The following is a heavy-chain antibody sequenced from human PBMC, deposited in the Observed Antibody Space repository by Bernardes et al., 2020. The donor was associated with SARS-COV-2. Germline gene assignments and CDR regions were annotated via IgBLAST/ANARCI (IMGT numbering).Heavy chain of an antibody. V-gene: IGHV3-30-3*01. Sequence: GGSLRLSCAASGFTFSNYAMHWVRQAPGKGLEWVAMTSFDGNNKYYADSVRGRFTISRDNSKNTLYLQMNSLRPEDTAAYYCARVGAGYNFGYFDFWGQGTLVTVSS. CDR1: GFTFSNYA. CDR3: ARVGAGYNFGYFDF. J-gene: IGHJ4*02. CDR2: TSFDGNNK. D-gene: IGHD5-18*01.